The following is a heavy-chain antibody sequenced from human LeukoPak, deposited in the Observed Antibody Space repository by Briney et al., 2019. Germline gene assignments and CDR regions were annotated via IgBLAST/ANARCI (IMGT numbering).Heavy chain of an antibody. V-gene: IGHV3-74*01. D-gene: IGHD3-10*01. CDR1: GFTFSSYW. CDR2: INGDGSTT. Sequence: GGSLRLSCAASGFTFSSYWMHWVRQAPGKGLVWVSRINGDGSTTIYADAVKGRFTISRDNTKNTLYLQMNTLRADDTAVYYCARVGERGYYYGSWDAFDIWGQGTMVTVSS. J-gene: IGHJ3*02. CDR3: ARVGERGYYYGSWDAFDI.